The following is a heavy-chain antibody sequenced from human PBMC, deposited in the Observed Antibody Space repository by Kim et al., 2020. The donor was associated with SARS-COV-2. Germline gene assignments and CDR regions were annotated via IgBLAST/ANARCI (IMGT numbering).Heavy chain of an antibody. Sequence: NDAQKFQGRVTITADKSTSTAYMELSSLRSEDTAVYYCARGYSSSWYFDYWGQGTLVTVSS. J-gene: IGHJ4*02. CDR3: ARGYSSSWYFDY. D-gene: IGHD6-13*01. V-gene: IGHV1-69*04.